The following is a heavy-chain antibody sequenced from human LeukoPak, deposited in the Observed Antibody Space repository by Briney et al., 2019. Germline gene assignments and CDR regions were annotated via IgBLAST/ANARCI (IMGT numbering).Heavy chain of an antibody. J-gene: IGHJ4*02. D-gene: IGHD6-19*01. CDR1: GFTFSNYR. V-gene: IGHV3-23*01. CDR2: TGGSDDNT. Sequence: PGGSLRLSCAASGFTFSNYRMNWVRQAPGKGLEWVAVTGGSDDNTHYADSVKGRFSISRDTSENRLFLQMNSLRPDDSALYYCTKDLMTGFSSGWYLAYWGQGTLVTVSS. CDR3: TKDLMTGFSSGWYLAY.